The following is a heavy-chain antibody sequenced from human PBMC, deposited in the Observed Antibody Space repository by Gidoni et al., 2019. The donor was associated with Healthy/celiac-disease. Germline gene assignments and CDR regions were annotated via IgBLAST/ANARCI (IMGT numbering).Heavy chain of an antibody. Sequence: VQLVESGAEVRITGYHAGKVSCRASGYPFTSYYMPWVRQAPGQGLEWMGIINPSGGSTSYAQKFQGRVTMTRDTSTSTVYMELSSLRPEDTAVYYCARAGYCSGGSCYYHDAFDIWGQGTMVTVSS. D-gene: IGHD2-15*01. CDR3: ARAGYCSGGSCYYHDAFDI. CDR1: GYPFTSYY. V-gene: IGHV1-46*01. J-gene: IGHJ3*02. CDR2: INPSGGST.